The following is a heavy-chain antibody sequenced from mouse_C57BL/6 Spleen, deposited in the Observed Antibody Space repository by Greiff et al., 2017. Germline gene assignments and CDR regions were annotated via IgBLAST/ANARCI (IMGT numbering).Heavy chain of an antibody. CDR1: GYSITSGYY. CDR2: ISYDGSN. J-gene: IGHJ4*01. Sequence: EVKLQESGPGLVKPSQSLSLTCSVTGYSITSGYYWNWIRQFPGNKLEWMGYISYDGSNKYNPSLKNRISITRDTSKNQFFLKLNSVTTEHTATYYCARGPLYYYGSSYDAMYYWGQGTSVTVSS. D-gene: IGHD1-1*01. CDR3: ARGPLYYYGSSYDAMYY. V-gene: IGHV3-6*01.